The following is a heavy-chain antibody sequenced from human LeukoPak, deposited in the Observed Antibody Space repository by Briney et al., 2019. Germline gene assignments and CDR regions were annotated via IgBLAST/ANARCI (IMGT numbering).Heavy chain of an antibody. V-gene: IGHV4-38-2*02. CDR3: ARRAGDYSHPYDY. CDR1: GGSISSYY. CDR2: IYHSGTT. D-gene: IGHD3-22*01. J-gene: IGHJ4*02. Sequence: SETLSLTCTVSGGSISSYYWGWIRQPPGKGLEWIGSIYHSGTTYYNPSLKSRVTISVDTSKNQFSLKLSSVTAADTAVYYCARRAGDYSHPYDYWGQGTLVTVSS.